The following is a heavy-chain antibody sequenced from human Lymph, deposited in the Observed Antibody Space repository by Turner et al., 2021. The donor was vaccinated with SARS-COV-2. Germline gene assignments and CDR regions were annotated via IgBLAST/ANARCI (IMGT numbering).Heavy chain of an antibody. CDR1: VFTVSSNY. Sequence: VQLVESGGGVVQPGRSLRLSCAASVFTVSSNYMSWVRQAPGKGLEWVSVIYSGGSTYYADSVKGRFTISRDNSKNTLYLQMNSLRAEDTAVYYCARVLPFGDYFDYWGQGTLVTVSS. J-gene: IGHJ4*02. CDR2: IYSGGST. CDR3: ARVLPFGDYFDY. V-gene: IGHV3-53*01. D-gene: IGHD3-10*01.